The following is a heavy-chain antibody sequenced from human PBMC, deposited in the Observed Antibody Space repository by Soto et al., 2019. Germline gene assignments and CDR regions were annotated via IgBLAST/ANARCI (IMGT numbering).Heavy chain of an antibody. CDR1: GFTFSSYS. Sequence: GGSLRLSCVASGFTFSSYSMNWVRQAPGKGLEWVSYISSSSSTLYCADSVRGRFTISRDNAKNSLHLQMNSLRDEDTAVYYCAREGHVYYQYYYYYNVMDVSAQRTTVTGSS. J-gene: IGHJ6*01. V-gene: IGHV3-48*02. CDR3: AREGHVYYQYYYYYNVMDV. CDR2: ISSSSSTL. D-gene: IGHD3-22*01.